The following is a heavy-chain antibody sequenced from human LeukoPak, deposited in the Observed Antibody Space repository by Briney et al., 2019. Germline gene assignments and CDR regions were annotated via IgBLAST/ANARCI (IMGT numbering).Heavy chain of an antibody. D-gene: IGHD3-10*01. V-gene: IGHV3-21*01. CDR3: AREYGSGSYYYFDY. CDR2: ISSSSSYI. Sequence: GGPLSFSGAAPEFTFISFSMTWVGQAPGKGLGWASSISSSSSYIYYADSVKGRFTISRDNAKNSLYLQMNSLRAEDTAVYYCAREYGSGSYYYFDYWGQGTLVTVSS. J-gene: IGHJ4*02. CDR1: EFTFISFS.